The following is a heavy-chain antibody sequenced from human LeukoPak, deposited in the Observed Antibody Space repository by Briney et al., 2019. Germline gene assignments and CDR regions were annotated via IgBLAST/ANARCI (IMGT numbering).Heavy chain of an antibody. V-gene: IGHV6-1*01. D-gene: IGHD5-24*01. CDR1: GDSVSTNSVA. Sequence: SQTLSLTCAISGDSVSTNSVAWNWIRQSPSRGLEWPGRTSYRSKWYNDYAVSVKSRITITPDTSKNQFSLQLNSVTPEDTAVYYYAREAEITRFDYWGQGTLVTVSS. J-gene: IGHJ4*02. CDR2: TSYRSKWYN. CDR3: AREAEITRFDY.